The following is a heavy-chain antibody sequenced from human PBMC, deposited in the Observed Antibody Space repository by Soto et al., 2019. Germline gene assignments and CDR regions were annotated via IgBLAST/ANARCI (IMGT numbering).Heavy chain of an antibody. J-gene: IGHJ4*02. Sequence: GGSLRLSCAASGFSFSISPMHWVRQAPGKGPDWVALISYDGTNKFYADSVKGRFTISRDNSKSTLYLQVDSLRPEDAAVYYCARDPKTSGGQHWAFNYFDSWGQGTLVTVSS. CDR3: ARDPKTSGGQHWAFNYFDS. CDR2: ISYDGTNK. V-gene: IGHV3-30-3*01. CDR1: GFSFSISP. D-gene: IGHD7-27*01.